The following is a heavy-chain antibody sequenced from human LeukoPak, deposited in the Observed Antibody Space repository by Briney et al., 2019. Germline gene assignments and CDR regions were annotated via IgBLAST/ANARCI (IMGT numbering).Heavy chain of an antibody. Sequence: SETLSLTCTVSGGSISSYYWSWIRQSAGKGLEWIGRIYTSGSTNYNPPLKSRVTMSVDTSKNQFSLKLSSVTAADTAVYYCARNGGSGTYYDGSFDYWGQGTLVTVSS. CDR3: ARNGGSGTYYDGSFDY. CDR1: GGSISSYY. V-gene: IGHV4-4*07. D-gene: IGHD1-26*01. J-gene: IGHJ4*02. CDR2: IYTSGST.